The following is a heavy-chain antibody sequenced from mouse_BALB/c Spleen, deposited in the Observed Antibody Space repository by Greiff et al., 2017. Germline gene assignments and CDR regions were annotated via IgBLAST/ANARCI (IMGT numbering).Heavy chain of an antibody. J-gene: IGHJ3*01. CDR3: ARPDYYGSSPFAY. CDR1: GFDFSRYW. CDR2: INPDSSTI. Sequence: EVKLMESGGGLVQPGGSLKLSCAASGFDFSRYWMSWVRQAPGKGLEWIGEINPDSSTINYTPSLKDKFIISRDNAKNTLYLQMSKVRSEDTALYYCARPDYYGSSPFAYWGQGTLVTVSA. D-gene: IGHD1-1*01. V-gene: IGHV4-1*02.